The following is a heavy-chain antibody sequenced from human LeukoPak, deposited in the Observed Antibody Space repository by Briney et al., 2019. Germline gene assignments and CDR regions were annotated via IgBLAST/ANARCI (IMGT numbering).Heavy chain of an antibody. Sequence: GASVKVSCKASGGTFSSYAISWVRQAPGQGLEWMGGISPIFGTANYAQKFQGRVTITADESTSTAYMELSSLRSEDTGVYYCARETKTRGYYYDSSAKKGWFDPWGQGTLVTVSS. CDR1: GGTFSSYA. CDR2: ISPIFGTA. J-gene: IGHJ5*02. V-gene: IGHV1-69*13. D-gene: IGHD3-22*01. CDR3: ARETKTRGYYYDSSAKKGWFDP.